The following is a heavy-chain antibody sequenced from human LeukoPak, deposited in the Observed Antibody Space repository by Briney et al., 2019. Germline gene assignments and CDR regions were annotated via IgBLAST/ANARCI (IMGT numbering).Heavy chain of an antibody. CDR2: INPDSGGT. J-gene: IGHJ4*02. V-gene: IGHV1-2*02. D-gene: IGHD5-12*01. CDR1: GYTFTGYY. CDR3: ARRYSGCDYFDY. Sequence: GASVKVSCKASGYTFTGYYMHWVRQAPGQGLEWMGWINPDSGGTNYAQKFQGRVTMTRDTSISTAYMELSRLRSDDTAVYYCARRYSGCDYFDYWGQGTLVTVSS.